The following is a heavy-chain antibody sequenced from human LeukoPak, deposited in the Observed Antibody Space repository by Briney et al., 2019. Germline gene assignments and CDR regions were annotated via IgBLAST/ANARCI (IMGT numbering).Heavy chain of an antibody. V-gene: IGHV3-49*04. CDR3: TRDQTPYY. CDR1: GFTFGDYA. J-gene: IGHJ4*02. Sequence: QSGGSLRLSCTASGFTFGDYAMTWVRQAPGKGLEWVGFIRSKIYGGTPEYAAPVKGRFTISRDDSKGIAYLQMNSLKTEDTAVYYCTRDQTPYYWGQGTLVTVSS. CDR2: IRSKIYGGTP.